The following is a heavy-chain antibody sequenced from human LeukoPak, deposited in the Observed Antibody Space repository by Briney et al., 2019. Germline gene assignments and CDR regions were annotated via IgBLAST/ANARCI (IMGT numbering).Heavy chain of an antibody. Sequence: ASVKVSCKASGCTFTSYGISWVRQAPGQGLEWMGWISAYNGNTNYAQKLQGRVTMTTDTSTSTAYMELRSLRSDDTAVYYCARQNYYDSSGYYTYWGQGTLVTVSS. CDR1: GCTFTSYG. D-gene: IGHD3-22*01. CDR3: ARQNYYDSSGYYTY. J-gene: IGHJ4*02. V-gene: IGHV1-18*01. CDR2: ISAYNGNT.